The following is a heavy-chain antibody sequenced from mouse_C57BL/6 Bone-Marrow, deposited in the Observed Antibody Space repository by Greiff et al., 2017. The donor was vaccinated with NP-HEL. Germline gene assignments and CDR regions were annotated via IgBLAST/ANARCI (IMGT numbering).Heavy chain of an antibody. CDR3: VRPKDYYGSSPWFAY. Sequence: EVKVVESGGGLVQPKGSLKLSCAASGFSFNTYAMNWVRQAPGKGLEWVARIRSKSNNYATYYADSVKDRFTISRDDSESMLYLQMNNLKTEDTAMYYCVRPKDYYGSSPWFAYWGQGTLVTVSA. J-gene: IGHJ3*01. CDR1: GFSFNTYA. V-gene: IGHV10-1*01. CDR2: IRSKSNNYAT. D-gene: IGHD1-1*01.